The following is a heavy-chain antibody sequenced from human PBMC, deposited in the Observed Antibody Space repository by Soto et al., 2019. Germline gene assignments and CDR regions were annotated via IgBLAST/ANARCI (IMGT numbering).Heavy chain of an antibody. J-gene: IGHJ1*01. D-gene: IGHD2-21*02. Sequence: QVQLVQSGAEVKKPGSSVKVSCKASGGTFSSYAISWVRQAPGQGLEWMGGIIPIFGTANYAQKFQGSVTITADKATSTAYMELSRLRSEDTAVYYCARGEEVVVTAIQGYFQHWGQGTLVTVSS. V-gene: IGHV1-69*06. CDR1: GGTFSSYA. CDR2: IIPIFGTA. CDR3: ARGEEVVVTAIQGYFQH.